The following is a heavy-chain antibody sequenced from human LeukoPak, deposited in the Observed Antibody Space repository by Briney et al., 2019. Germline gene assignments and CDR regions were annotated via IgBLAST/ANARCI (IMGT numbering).Heavy chain of an antibody. J-gene: IGHJ4*02. Sequence: ASVKVSCKASGYTFSNYGISWVRQAPGQGLEWMGWISGYNGNKKYVQKLQGRVTMTTDTSTSTAYMELRSLRSDDTAVYYCARASWFGELNFDYWGQGTLVTVSS. V-gene: IGHV1-18*01. CDR2: ISGYNGNK. D-gene: IGHD3-10*01. CDR1: GYTFSNYG. CDR3: ARASWFGELNFDY.